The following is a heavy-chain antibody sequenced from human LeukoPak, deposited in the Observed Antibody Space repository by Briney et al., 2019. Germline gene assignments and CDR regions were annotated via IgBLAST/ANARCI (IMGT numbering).Heavy chain of an antibody. Sequence: PGGSLRLSCVASGFTFSSYAMHWVRQAPGKGLEFVSGISSNGAGTYYANSVKGRFTISRDISKNTLYLQMGSLRAEDMAVYYCARTTYTSPDYWGQGTLVTVSS. CDR3: ARTTYTSPDY. J-gene: IGHJ4*02. CDR2: ISSNGAGT. CDR1: GFTFSSYA. V-gene: IGHV3-64*01. D-gene: IGHD1-14*01.